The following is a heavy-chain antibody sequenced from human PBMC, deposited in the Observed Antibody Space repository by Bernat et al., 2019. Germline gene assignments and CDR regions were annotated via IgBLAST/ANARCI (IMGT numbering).Heavy chain of an antibody. CDR2: SYYSGST. Sequence: QLQLQESGPGLVKPSETLSLTCTVSGGSISSSSYYWGWIRQPPGKGREWIGSSYYSGSTYYNPTLKSRVTISVDTSKNQFSLKLSSVTAADTAVYYCATWDYWGQGTLVTVSS. J-gene: IGHJ4*02. CDR3: ATWDY. CDR1: GGSISSSSYY. V-gene: IGHV4-39*01.